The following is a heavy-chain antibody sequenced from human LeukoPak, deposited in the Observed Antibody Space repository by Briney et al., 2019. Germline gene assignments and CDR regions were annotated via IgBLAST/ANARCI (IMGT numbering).Heavy chain of an antibody. CDR2: IDPSDSYT. CDR1: GYSFTSYW. CDR3: AGTWLADHWFDP. J-gene: IGHJ5*02. D-gene: IGHD6-19*01. Sequence: GESLKISCKGSGYSFTSYWISWVRHVPGKGLEWMGRIDPSDSYTNHSPSFEGHVTISADKSISTAYLQWRSLKASDTAMYYCAGTWLADHWFDPWGQGTLVTVSS. V-gene: IGHV5-10-1*01.